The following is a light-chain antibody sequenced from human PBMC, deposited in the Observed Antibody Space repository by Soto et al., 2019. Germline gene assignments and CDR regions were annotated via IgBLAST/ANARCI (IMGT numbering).Light chain of an antibody. Sequence: EIVLAQSPGTLSLSPGDTATLSCRASQSVTGSYLAWYQQKPGQAPRLLIFGASSRATGIPVRFSGSGSGTDFTLTISRLEPEDFAVYYCQQYGSSRITFGQGTRLEIK. V-gene: IGKV3-20*01. CDR2: GAS. CDR3: QQYGSSRIT. J-gene: IGKJ5*01. CDR1: QSVTGSY.